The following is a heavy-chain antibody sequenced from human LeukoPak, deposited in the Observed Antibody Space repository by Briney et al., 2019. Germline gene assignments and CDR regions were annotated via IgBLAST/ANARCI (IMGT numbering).Heavy chain of an antibody. J-gene: IGHJ4*02. CDR1: GGSITSSTYY. V-gene: IGHV4-61*05. D-gene: IGHD1-26*01. CDR2: IYTSGST. Sequence: SETLSLTCTVSGGSITSSTYYWGWIRQPPGKGLEWIGYIYTSGSTNYNPSLKSRVTISVDTSKNQFSLKLSSVTAADTAVYYCARQVGAYEYYFDYWGQGTLVTVSS. CDR3: ARQVGAYEYYFDY.